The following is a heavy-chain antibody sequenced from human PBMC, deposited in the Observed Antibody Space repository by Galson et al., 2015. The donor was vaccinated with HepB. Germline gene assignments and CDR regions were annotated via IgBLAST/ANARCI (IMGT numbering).Heavy chain of an antibody. V-gene: IGHV3-23*01. CDR1: GFTFTSYA. CDR3: AKARSATAAAATHS. J-gene: IGHJ4*02. Sequence: LRLSCAASGFTFTSYAMSWVRQAPGKGREGVSAISDSGDSTYYADSVKARFTISRDNSKSTLYLQMSSLRAEDTAVYYCAKARSATAAAATHSSGQGTLVTASS. D-gene: IGHD6-13*01. CDR2: ISDSGDST.